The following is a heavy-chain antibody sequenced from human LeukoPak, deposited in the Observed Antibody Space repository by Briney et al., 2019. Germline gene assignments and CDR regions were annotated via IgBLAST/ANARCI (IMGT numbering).Heavy chain of an antibody. CDR2: INHSGST. CDR3: ARLKRSSGYYGSIDY. CDR1: GGSFSGYY. J-gene: IGHJ4*02. D-gene: IGHD3-22*01. Sequence: SETLSLTCAVYGGSFSGYYWSWIRQPPGKGLEWIGEINHSGSTNYNPSLKSRVTISVDTSKNQFSLKLSSVTAADTAVYYCARLKRSSGYYGSIDYWGQGTLVTVSS. V-gene: IGHV4-34*01.